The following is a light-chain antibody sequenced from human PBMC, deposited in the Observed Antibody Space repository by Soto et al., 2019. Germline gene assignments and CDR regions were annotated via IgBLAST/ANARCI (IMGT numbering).Light chain of an antibody. CDR1: SSDVGGYNY. CDR3: CSYTSSSTVV. V-gene: IGLV2-14*01. Sequence: QSVLTQPASVSGSPGQSITISCTGTSSDVGGYNYVSWYQQHPGKAPKLMIYEVSNRPSGVSNRFSGSKSGNTASLTISGLQAEEEDDYYCCSYTSSSTVVFGGGTQLTVL. J-gene: IGLJ2*01. CDR2: EVS.